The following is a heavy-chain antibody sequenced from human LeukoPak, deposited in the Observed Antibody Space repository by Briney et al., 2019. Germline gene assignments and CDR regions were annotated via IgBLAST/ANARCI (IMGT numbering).Heavy chain of an antibody. J-gene: IGHJ4*02. CDR3: ARKSGSSGYPFDY. CDR2: ITSSSSAI. CDR1: GFAFSSYS. D-gene: IGHD3-22*01. V-gene: IGHV3-48*01. Sequence: GGSLRLSCAACGFAFSSYSMNWVRQAPGKGLEWVSYITSSSSAIYYADSVKGRFTISRDNAKNSLYLQMNSLRAEDTAVYYCARKSGSSGYPFDYWGQGTVVTVSS.